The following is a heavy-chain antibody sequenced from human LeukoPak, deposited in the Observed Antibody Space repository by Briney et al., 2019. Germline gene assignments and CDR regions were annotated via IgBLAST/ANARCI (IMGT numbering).Heavy chain of an antibody. CDR2: INPNSWET. CDR1: GYSFTDYY. D-gene: IGHD3-22*01. V-gene: IGHV1-2*02. J-gene: IGHJ1*01. Sequence: GASVKVSCKASGYSFTDYYMHWVRQAPGQRLEWMGWINPNSWETKFAQKFQGRVTMPRHTSISTVYMELSRLTSDDTPVFFFLRGYYDSSDFEYFQHWGQGTLVTVSS. CDR3: LRGYYDSSDFEYFQH.